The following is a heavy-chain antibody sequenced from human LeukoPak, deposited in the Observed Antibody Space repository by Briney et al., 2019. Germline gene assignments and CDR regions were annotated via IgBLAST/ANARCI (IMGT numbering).Heavy chain of an antibody. V-gene: IGHV3-30*02. Sequence: GGSLRLSCAASGFTFSSYGMHWVRQAPGKGLEWVAFIRYDGSNKYYADSVKGRFTISRDNSKNTLYLQMNSLRAEDTAVYYCAKGRRAVAGIDYWGQGTLVTVSS. J-gene: IGHJ4*02. CDR3: AKGRRAVAGIDY. CDR1: GFTFSSYG. D-gene: IGHD6-19*01. CDR2: IRYDGSNK.